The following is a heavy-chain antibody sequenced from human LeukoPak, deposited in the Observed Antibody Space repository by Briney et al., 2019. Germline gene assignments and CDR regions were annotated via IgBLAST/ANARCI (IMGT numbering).Heavy chain of an antibody. CDR1: GGSISSYY. CDR2: IYYSGST. D-gene: IGHD6-13*01. J-gene: IGHJ6*03. CDR3: ASTSSSWYNYYYYYMDV. Sequence: SETLSHTCTVSGGSISSYYWSWIRQPPGKGLEWIGYIYYSGSTNYNPSLKSRVTISVDTSKNQFSLKLSSVTAADTAVYYCASTSSSWYNYYYYYMDVWGKGTTVTVSS. V-gene: IGHV4-59*01.